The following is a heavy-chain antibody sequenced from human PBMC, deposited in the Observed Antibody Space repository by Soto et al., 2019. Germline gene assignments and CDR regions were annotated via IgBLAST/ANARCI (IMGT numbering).Heavy chain of an antibody. Sequence: SEKLSLTCTGSGGSLSSYYWSGFRQPAGKGLEWIGRISTSGSTNYNPSLKSRVTMSVDTSKNQFSLRLSSVTAADTAVYYCARGSCRSSSCYVFYYCGQGSLVTGSA. D-gene: IGHD2-2*01. CDR2: ISTSGST. J-gene: IGHJ4*01. CDR3: ARGSCRSSSCYVFYY. CDR1: GGSLSSYY. V-gene: IGHV4-4*07.